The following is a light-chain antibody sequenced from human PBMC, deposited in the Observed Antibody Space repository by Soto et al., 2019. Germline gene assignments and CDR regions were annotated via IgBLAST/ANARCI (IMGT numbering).Light chain of an antibody. V-gene: IGLV2-14*03. CDR1: ISDVGGYSY. Sequence: QSVLTQPASVSGSPGQSITISCTGTISDVGGYSYVSWYQQHPGKAPKLMIFDVSNRPSGVSNRFSGSKSGYTASLTISGLQAEDEADYYCSSYTSSSTYVFGTGTKVTVL. CDR3: SSYTSSSTYV. CDR2: DVS. J-gene: IGLJ1*01.